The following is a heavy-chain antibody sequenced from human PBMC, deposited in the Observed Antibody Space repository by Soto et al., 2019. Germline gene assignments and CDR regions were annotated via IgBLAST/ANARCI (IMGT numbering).Heavy chain of an antibody. D-gene: IGHD2-21*02. CDR2: SKNRQTGYTI. CDR1: GFTFSNHY. Sequence: EVRLVESGGGLVQPGGSLRLSCAASGFTFSNHYMDWVRQAPGKGLEWVARSKNRQTGYTIEYATSVEGRFTISRAGSGCSVILQMDDLNTDDTAVYYCGWPQRRGRDWAYYGGQGTRVTVSS. V-gene: IGHV3-72*01. CDR3: GWPQRRGRDWAYY. J-gene: IGHJ4*02.